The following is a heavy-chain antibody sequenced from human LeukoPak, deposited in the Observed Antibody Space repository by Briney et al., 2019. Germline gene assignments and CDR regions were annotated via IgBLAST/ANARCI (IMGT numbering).Heavy chain of an antibody. CDR3: VRGLLDY. J-gene: IGHJ4*02. CDR2: IFSDGTGI. V-gene: IGHV3-74*01. CDR1: GFSFSDYW. D-gene: IGHD5/OR15-5a*01. Sequence: PGRSLRLSCAASGFSFSDYWMHWVRQAPGKGLVWVSRIFSDGTGINYADFVKGRFTISRDNVENTLYLQMNSLRAEDTAVYYCVRGLLDYWGQGTRVTVSS.